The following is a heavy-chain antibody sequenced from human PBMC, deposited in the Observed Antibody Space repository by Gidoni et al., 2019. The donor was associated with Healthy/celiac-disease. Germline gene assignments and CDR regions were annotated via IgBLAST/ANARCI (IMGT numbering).Heavy chain of an antibody. CDR3: ASSTTVTTYYYYGMDV. V-gene: IGHV3-30*04. D-gene: IGHD4-17*01. Sequence: QVQLVESDGGVVQPGRSLTLYCAASGFPFSSYAMHWVRQAPGKGLEWVAVISYDGSNKYYADSVKGRFTISRDNSKNTLYLQMNSLRAEDTAVYYCASSTTVTTYYYYGMDVWGQGTTVTVSS. CDR2: ISYDGSNK. CDR1: GFPFSSYA. J-gene: IGHJ6*02.